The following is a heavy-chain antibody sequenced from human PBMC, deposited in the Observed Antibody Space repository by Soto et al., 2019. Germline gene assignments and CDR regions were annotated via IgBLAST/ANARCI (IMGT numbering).Heavy chain of an antibody. J-gene: IGHJ4*02. CDR2: IWFDGSNK. Sequence: QVQLVESGGGVAHPGRSLSLSCAGSGLTFSTFAMHWVRQAPGKGLEWGEVIWFDGSNKYYPDSVKGGFTISKDNSKNTLYLQMNSLRAEDTAVYYCARDRDPGRGFGQQWLVGGEFDYRGQGTLVTVSS. D-gene: IGHD6-19*01. V-gene: IGHV3-33*01. CDR1: GLTFSTFA. CDR3: ARDRDPGRGFGQQWLVGGEFDY.